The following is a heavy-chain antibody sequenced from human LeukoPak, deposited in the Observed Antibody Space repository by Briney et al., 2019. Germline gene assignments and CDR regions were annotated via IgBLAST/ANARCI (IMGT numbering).Heavy chain of an antibody. CDR3: ASELWGYYDSSGYYRQADY. D-gene: IGHD3-22*01. CDR2: INPNSGGT. V-gene: IGHV1-2*06. CDR1: GYTFTGYY. J-gene: IGHJ4*02. Sequence: ASVKVSCKASGYTFTGYYMHWVRQAPGQGLEWMGRINPNSGGTNYAQKFQGRVTMTRDTSISTAYTELSRLRSDDTAVYYCASELWGYYDSSGYYRQADYWGQGTLVTVSS.